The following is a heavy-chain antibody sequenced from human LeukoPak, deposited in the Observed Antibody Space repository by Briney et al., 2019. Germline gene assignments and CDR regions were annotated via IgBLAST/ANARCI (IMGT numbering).Heavy chain of an antibody. CDR1: GDSISSYY. V-gene: IGHV4-59*01. CDR2: IYYGGST. Sequence: PSETLSLTCTVSGDSISSYYWSWIRQPPGKGLEWIGYIYYGGSTNYNPSLRSRVTISVDTSKNQFSLKLTSVTAADTAVYYCARDPSGSYYAGSYNYYYGMDVWGQGTTVTVSS. CDR3: ARDPSGSYYAGSYNYYYGMDV. D-gene: IGHD1-26*01. J-gene: IGHJ6*02.